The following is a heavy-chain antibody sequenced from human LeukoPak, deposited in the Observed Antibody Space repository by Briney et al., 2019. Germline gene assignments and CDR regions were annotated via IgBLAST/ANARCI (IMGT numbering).Heavy chain of an antibody. CDR2: ISAYNGNT. Sequence: ASVKVSCKASGYTFTSYGISWVRQAPGQRLEWMGWISAYNGNTNYAQKLQGRVTMTTDTSTSTAYMELRSLRSDDTAVYYCARGGRIAVAPEYFQHWGQGTLVTVSS. CDR3: ARGGRIAVAPEYFQH. J-gene: IGHJ1*01. V-gene: IGHV1-18*01. CDR1: GYTFTSYG. D-gene: IGHD6-19*01.